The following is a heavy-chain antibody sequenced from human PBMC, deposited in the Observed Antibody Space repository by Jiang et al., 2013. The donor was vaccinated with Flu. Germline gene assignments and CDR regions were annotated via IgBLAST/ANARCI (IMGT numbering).Heavy chain of an antibody. V-gene: IGHV4-34*01. D-gene: IGHD3-22*01. CDR2: INHSGST. CDR3: ARGRASYYYDSSGQWGLGY. J-gene: IGHJ4*02. Sequence: LLKPSETLSLTCAVYGGSFSGYYWSWIRQPPGKGLEWIGEINHSGSTNYNPSLKSRVTISVDTSKNQFSLKLSSVTAADTAVYYCARGRASYYYDSSGQWGLGYWGQGTLVTVSS. CDR1: GGSFSGYY.